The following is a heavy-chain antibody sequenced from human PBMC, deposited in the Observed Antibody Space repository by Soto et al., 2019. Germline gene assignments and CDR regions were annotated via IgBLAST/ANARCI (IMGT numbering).Heavy chain of an antibody. J-gene: IGHJ4*02. V-gene: IGHV1-18*01. CDR1: GYTFTSYD. CDR3: AKSGGWYSAIDY. Sequence: ASVKVSCKASGYTFTSYDITWVRQAPRQGPKWMGWISAYNGNTNYAQKLQGRVTMTTDTSTSTAYMELRSLRSDDTALYYCAKSGGWYSAIDYWGQGTPVTVSS. D-gene: IGHD6-19*01. CDR2: ISAYNGNT.